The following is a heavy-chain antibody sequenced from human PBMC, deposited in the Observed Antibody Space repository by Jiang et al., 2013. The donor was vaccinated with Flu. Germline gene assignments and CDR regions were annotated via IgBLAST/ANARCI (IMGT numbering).Heavy chain of an antibody. CDR3: ARDGDVDTAMVIWFSLDY. V-gene: IGHV1-69*04. D-gene: IGHD5-18*01. CDR1: GGTFSSYA. J-gene: IGHJ4*02. Sequence: GAEVKKPGSSVKVSCKASGGTFSSYAISWVRQAPGQGLEWMGRIIPILGIANYAQKFQGRVTITADKSTSTAYMELSSLRSEDTAVYYCARDGDVDTAMVIWFSLDYWGQGTLVTVSS. CDR2: IIPILGIA.